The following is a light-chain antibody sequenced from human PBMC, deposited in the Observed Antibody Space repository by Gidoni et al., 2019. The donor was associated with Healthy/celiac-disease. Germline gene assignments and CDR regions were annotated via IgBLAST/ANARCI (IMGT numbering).Light chain of an antibody. CDR3: QQYNSYSWT. CDR2: TAS. J-gene: IGKJ1*01. V-gene: IGKV1-5*03. Sequence: IQMNQSPSTLSASVGDRVTITCRASQSISSWLAWYQQKPGKAPKLLIYTASRLESGVPSRFSGSGSGTEFTLTISSLQPDDFATYYCQQYNSYSWTFGQGTKVEIK. CDR1: QSISSW.